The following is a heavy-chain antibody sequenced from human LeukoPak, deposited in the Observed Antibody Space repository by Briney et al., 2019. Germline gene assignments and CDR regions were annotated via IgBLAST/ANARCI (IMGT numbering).Heavy chain of an antibody. V-gene: IGHV3-23*01. D-gene: IGHD2-2*01. CDR2: INGGGDAT. Sequence: PGGSLRLSCTASGLTFNNNAMSWVRQAPGKGLEWVSAINGGGDATEYTDSVKGRFTISRDNSKNTLYLQMNSLRPEDTAVYYCARCTASCYANAFDVWGQGTLLTVSS. CDR1: GLTFNNNA. CDR3: ARCTASCYANAFDV. J-gene: IGHJ3*01.